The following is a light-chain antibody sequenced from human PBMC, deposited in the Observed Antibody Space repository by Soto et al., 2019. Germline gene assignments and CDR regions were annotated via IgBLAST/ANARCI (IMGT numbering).Light chain of an antibody. Sequence: DIQMTQSPSSLSASVRDRVTINYRTKKNIGSYLNWYQQKPEKAPKLLIYAASSLQSGVSSRFSGSGSGTDFTLTISSLQPEDFATYYCQQSYSTPSTFGQGTKVDIK. V-gene: IGKV1-39*01. CDR2: AAS. J-gene: IGKJ1*01. CDR3: QQSYSTPST. CDR1: KNIGSY.